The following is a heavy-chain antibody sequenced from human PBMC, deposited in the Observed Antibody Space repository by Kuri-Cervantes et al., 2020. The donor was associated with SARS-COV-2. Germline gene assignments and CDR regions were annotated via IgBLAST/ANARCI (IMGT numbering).Heavy chain of an antibody. V-gene: IGHV3-30-3*01. CDR1: GFTFSRYA. CDR2: IAYDGSNK. D-gene: IGHD2-8*01. J-gene: IGHJ4*02. CDR3: AREMVYGGFLGHSLAY. Sequence: GESLKISCADSGFTFSRYAMHWVRQAPGKGLEWVAVIAYDGSNKYYADSVKGRFTISRDNSKNTLYLQMNSLRAEDTAVYYCAREMVYGGFLGHSLAYWGQGTLVTVSS.